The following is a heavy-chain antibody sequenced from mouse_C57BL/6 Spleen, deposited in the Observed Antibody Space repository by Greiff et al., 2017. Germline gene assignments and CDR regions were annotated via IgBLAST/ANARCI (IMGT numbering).Heavy chain of an antibody. CDR2: IWSGGST. V-gene: IGHV2-2*01. Sequence: QVQLKESGPGLVQPSQSLSITCTVSGFSLTSSGVHWVRQSPGKGLEWLGVIWSGGSTDYNAAFISRLSISKDNAKSQVFCRMNSLQADDTAIYYWAREGEMDYWGQGTSVTVSS. J-gene: IGHJ4*01. CDR1: GFSLTSSG. CDR3: AREGEMDY.